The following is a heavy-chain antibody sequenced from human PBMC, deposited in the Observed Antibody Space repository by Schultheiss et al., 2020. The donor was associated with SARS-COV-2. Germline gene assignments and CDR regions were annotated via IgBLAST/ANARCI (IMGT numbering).Heavy chain of an antibody. D-gene: IGHD3-22*01. CDR3: ARDPPPPHTWLLPHTLLDGMDV. Sequence: SETLSLTCTVSGGSINSYYWSWIRQPAGEGLEWIGTIYYRGNTHYNPSLKSRVTISVDTSKNQFSLKLSSVTAADTAVYYCARDPPPPHTWLLPHTLLDGMDVWGQGTTVTVSS. J-gene: IGHJ6*02. V-gene: IGHV4-59*01. CDR2: IYYRGNT. CDR1: GGSINSYY.